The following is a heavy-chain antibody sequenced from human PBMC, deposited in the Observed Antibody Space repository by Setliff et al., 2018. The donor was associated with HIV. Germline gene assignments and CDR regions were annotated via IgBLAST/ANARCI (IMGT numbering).Heavy chain of an antibody. CDR2: ISAYNGNT. V-gene: IGHV1-18*01. CDR3: ARDRSSWGTDAFDI. CDR1: GYTFTSYG. D-gene: IGHD6-13*01. J-gene: IGHJ3*02. Sequence: SVTVSCKASGYTFTSYGISWVRQAPGQGLEWMGWISAYNGNTNYAQKLQGRVTMTTDTSTSTAYMELRSLRSDDTAVYYCARDRSSWGTDAFDIWGQGTMVTVSS.